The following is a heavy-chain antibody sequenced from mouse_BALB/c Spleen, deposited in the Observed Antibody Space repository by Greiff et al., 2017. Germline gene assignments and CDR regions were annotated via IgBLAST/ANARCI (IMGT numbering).Heavy chain of an antibody. CDR2: ISSGGSYT. D-gene: IGHD4-1*01. J-gene: IGHJ4*01. V-gene: IGHV5-9-4*01. CDR3: AREVGRNDAMDD. CDR1: GFTFSSYA. Sequence: EVQGVESGGGLVKPGGSLTLSCAASGFTFSSYAMSWVRQSPEKRLEWVAEISSGGSYTYYPDTVTGRFSISRDNAKNTLYLEMSSLRSEDTAMYYCAREVGRNDAMDDWGEGTTVTVSS.